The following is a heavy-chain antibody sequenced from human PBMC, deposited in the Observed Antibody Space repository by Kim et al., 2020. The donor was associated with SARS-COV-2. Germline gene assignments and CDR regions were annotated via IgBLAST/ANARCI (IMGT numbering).Heavy chain of an antibody. CDR2: ISGSGGST. J-gene: IGHJ4*02. CDR3: AKDPTPPWIAVAGIVVDY. V-gene: IGHV3-23*01. CDR1: GFTFSSYA. Sequence: GGSLRLSCAASGFTFSSYAMSWVRQAPGKGLEWVSAISGSGGSTYYADSVKGRFTISRDNSKNTLYLQMNSLRAEDTAVYYCAKDPTPPWIAVAGIVVDYWGQGTLVTVSS. D-gene: IGHD6-19*01.